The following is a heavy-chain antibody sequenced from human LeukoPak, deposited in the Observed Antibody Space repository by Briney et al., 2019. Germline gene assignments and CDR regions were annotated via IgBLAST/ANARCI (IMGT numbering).Heavy chain of an antibody. Sequence: PGGSLRLSCAASGFTFSSYSMNWVRQAPGKGLEWVSSISSSSSYIYYADSVKGRFTISRDNSKNTLYLQMNSLRAEDTAVYYCASLRGSXXXSYYFDYWGQGTLVTX. CDR3: ASLRGSXXXSYYFDY. CDR2: ISSSSSYI. J-gene: IGHJ4*02. D-gene: IGHD3-16*02. CDR1: GFTFSSYS. V-gene: IGHV3-21*01.